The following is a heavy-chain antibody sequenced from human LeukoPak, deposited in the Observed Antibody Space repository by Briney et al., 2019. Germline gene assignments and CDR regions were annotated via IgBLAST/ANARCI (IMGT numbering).Heavy chain of an antibody. V-gene: IGHV3-7*03. CDR2: IKTDGSDK. CDR1: GFTFSNYW. Sequence: GGSLRLSCAASGFTFSNYWMSWVRQAPGKGPEYVGDIKTDGSDKYYVGSVKGRFTISRDNAKNSLYLQMNSLRAEDTAVYYCARDSLIQYGSGSYWGFGYWGQGILVTVSS. D-gene: IGHD3-10*01. CDR3: ARDSLIQYGSGSYWGFGY. J-gene: IGHJ4*02.